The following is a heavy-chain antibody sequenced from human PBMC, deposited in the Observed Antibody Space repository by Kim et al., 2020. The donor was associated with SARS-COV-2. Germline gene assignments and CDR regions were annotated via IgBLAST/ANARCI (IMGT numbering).Heavy chain of an antibody. D-gene: IGHD6-13*01. CDR1: GYTFTGYY. CDR2: INPNSGGT. V-gene: IGHV1-2*02. Sequence: ASVKVSCKASGYTFTGYYMHWVRQAPGQGLEWMGWINPNSGGTNYAQKFQGRVTMTRDTSISTAYMELSRLRSDDTAVYYCARYQQLGPHDAFDIWGQGTMVTVSS. CDR3: ARYQQLGPHDAFDI. J-gene: IGHJ3*02.